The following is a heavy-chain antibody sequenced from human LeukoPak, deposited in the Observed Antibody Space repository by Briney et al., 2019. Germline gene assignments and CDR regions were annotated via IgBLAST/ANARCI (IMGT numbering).Heavy chain of an antibody. Sequence: ASVKVSCKASGYTFTNYGMIWVRQAPGQGLEWMGWINTNTGNPTYAQGFIGRLVFSLDTSVSTAYLQISSLKAEDTAVYYCASLRIGAYYYLDYWGQGTLVTVSA. CDR1: GYTFTNYG. V-gene: IGHV7-4-1*02. CDR2: INTNTGNP. CDR3: ASLRIGAYYYLDY. J-gene: IGHJ4*02. D-gene: IGHD4-17*01.